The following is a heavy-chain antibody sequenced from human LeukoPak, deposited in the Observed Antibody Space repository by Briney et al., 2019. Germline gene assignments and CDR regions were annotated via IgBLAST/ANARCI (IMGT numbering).Heavy chain of an antibody. CDR1: GYRFTSYD. J-gene: IGHJ6*03. V-gene: IGHV1-2*02. CDR3: ARDGGTMVRGVNYYYYMDV. D-gene: IGHD3-10*01. Sequence: EASVKVSCKASGYRFTSYDISWVRQAPGQGLEWMGWINPNSGGTNYAQKFQGRVTMTRDTSISTAYMELSRLRSDDTAVYYCARDGGTMVRGVNYYYYMDVWGKGTTVTVSS. CDR2: INPNSGGT.